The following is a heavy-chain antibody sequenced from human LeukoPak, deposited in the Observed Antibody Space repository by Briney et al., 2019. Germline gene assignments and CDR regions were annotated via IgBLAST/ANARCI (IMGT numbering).Heavy chain of an antibody. Sequence: GGSLRLSCAASGFTFSGYSMNWVRQAPGKGLEWVSYISSSSSTIYYADSVKGRFTISRDNARNSLYLQMNSLRAEDTAVYYCARGGNYYNEAFDIWGQGTMVTVSS. V-gene: IGHV3-48*01. J-gene: IGHJ3*02. CDR1: GFTFSGYS. CDR2: ISSSSSTI. CDR3: ARGGNYYNEAFDI. D-gene: IGHD3-10*01.